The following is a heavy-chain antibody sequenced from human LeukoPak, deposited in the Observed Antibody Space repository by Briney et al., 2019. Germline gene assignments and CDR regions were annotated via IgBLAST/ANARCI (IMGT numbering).Heavy chain of an antibody. J-gene: IGHJ1*01. CDR3: ANTAATV. Sequence: GGSLRLSCSASGFTFSSYAMYWVRQAPGKGLDYVSTIGSTGGSTDYADSVKGRFTISRDNSTNTLYLQMSSLRVEDTAVYYCANTAATVWGQGTLVTVSS. V-gene: IGHV3-64D*09. D-gene: IGHD6-13*01. CDR2: IGSTGGST. CDR1: GFTFSSYA.